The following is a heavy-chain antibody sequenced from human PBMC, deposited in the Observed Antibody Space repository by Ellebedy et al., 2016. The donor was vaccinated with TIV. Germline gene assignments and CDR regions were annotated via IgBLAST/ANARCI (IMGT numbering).Heavy chain of an antibody. Sequence: ASVKVSCXASGYTFTSYGISWVRQAPGQGLEWMGWISAYNGNTNYAQKPQGRVTMTTDTSTSTAYMELRSLRSDDTAVYYCERDVGVVVAATIGDYYYGMDVWGQGTTVTVSS. CDR1: GYTFTSYG. D-gene: IGHD2-15*01. CDR3: ERDVGVVVAATIGDYYYGMDV. V-gene: IGHV1-18*01. J-gene: IGHJ6*02. CDR2: ISAYNGNT.